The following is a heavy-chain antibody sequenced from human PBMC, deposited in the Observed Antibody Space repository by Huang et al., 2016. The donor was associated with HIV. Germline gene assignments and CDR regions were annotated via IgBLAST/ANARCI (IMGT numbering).Heavy chain of an antibody. CDR1: GFSLTTTGVG. V-gene: IGHV2-5*01. D-gene: IGHD6-25*01. J-gene: IGHJ4*02. CDR2: IDSNGDG. CDR3: AHSTDASAATFYFDF. Sequence: QITLRESGPALVKPTQTLTLTCTFSGFSLTTTGVGMGWIRRPPGQALEWLAFIDSNGDGRYVPSLCSRLTITQDTSKKQVVLTMTNMDPVDTATYYCAHSTDASAATFYFDFWGQGTLVAVSS.